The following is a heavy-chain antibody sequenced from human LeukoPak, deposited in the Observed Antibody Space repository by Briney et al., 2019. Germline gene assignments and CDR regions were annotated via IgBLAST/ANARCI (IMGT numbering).Heavy chain of an antibody. D-gene: IGHD2-2*01. V-gene: IGHV1-58*01. J-gene: IGHJ4*02. Sequence: SVKVSCKASGFTFTSSAVQWVRQARGQRLEWIGWIVVGSGNTNYAQKFQERVTITRDMSTSTAYMELSSLRSEDTAVYYCAAERCSSTSCYGGASDYWGQGTLVTVSS. CDR1: GFTFTSSA. CDR3: AAERCSSTSCYGGASDY. CDR2: IVVGSGNT.